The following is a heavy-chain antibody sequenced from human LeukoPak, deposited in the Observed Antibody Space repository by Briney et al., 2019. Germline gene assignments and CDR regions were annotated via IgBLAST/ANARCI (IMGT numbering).Heavy chain of an antibody. Sequence: GASVKVSCKVSGYTLTELSMHWVRQAPGKGLEWMGGFDPEDGETIHAQKFQGRVTMTEDTSTDTAYMELSSLRSEDTAVYYCATRDDYGDYYFDYWGQGTLVTVSS. CDR2: FDPEDGET. J-gene: IGHJ4*02. CDR1: GYTLTELS. CDR3: ATRDDYGDYYFDY. D-gene: IGHD4-17*01. V-gene: IGHV1-24*01.